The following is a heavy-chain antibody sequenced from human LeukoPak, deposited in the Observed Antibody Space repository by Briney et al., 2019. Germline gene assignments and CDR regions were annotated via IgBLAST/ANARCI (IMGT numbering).Heavy chain of an antibody. CDR2: IYHSGSA. J-gene: IGHJ4*02. D-gene: IGHD4-17*01. V-gene: IGHV4-30-2*01. CDR1: GDSISSGGYY. Sequence: SQTLSLTCTVSGDSISSGGYYWSWIRQPPGKGLEWIGYIYHSGSAYYNPSFTSRVTTSVDSSKNQFSLSLSSVTAADTAVYYCARGDDYGDYWGLYWGQGTLVTVSS. CDR3: ARGDDYGDYWGLY.